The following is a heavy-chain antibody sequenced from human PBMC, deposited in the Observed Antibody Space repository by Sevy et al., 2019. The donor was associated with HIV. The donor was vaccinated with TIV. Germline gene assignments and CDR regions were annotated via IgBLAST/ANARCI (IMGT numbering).Heavy chain of an antibody. J-gene: IGHJ6*03. Sequence: GGSLRLSCAASGFTFSSYAMSWVRQAPGKGLEWVSAISGSGGSTYYADSVKDRFTISGDNSKNTLDQQRNSLRVEDTAVYYCAKDAFYGDYVNYYYYYMDVWGKGTTVTVSS. D-gene: IGHD4-17*01. V-gene: IGHV3-23*01. CDR3: AKDAFYGDYVNYYYYYMDV. CDR2: ISGSGGST. CDR1: GFTFSSYA.